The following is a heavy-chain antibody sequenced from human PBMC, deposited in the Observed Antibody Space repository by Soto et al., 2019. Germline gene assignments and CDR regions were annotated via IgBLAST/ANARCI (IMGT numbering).Heavy chain of an antibody. Sequence: QMQLVESGGGVVQPGESLRLSCAASGCNFNYYPMHWVRQTPGKGLEWVAVISFDGSNKFYADSVKGRFTISKDNSKNMLYLQMNSVRPEDAAVYYCARLPGALVAVLYIYPLDGREAMSDVDVWGQGTTVSVSS. D-gene: IGHD6-19*01. CDR3: ARLPGALVAVLYIYPLDGREAMSDVDV. CDR1: GCNFNYYP. V-gene: IGHV3-30-3*01. CDR2: ISFDGSNK. J-gene: IGHJ6*02.